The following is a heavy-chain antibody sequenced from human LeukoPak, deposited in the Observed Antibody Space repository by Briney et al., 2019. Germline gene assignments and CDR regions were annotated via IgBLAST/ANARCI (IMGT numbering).Heavy chain of an antibody. D-gene: IGHD1-26*01. V-gene: IGHV4-4*07. CDR2: IYSTGST. Sequence: PSETLSLTCDVSGGSVRSYWWGWVRQPAGRGLEWLGRIYSTGSTRFNPSLKSRLTLSIDTSTNQFSLKLTSVTAADTAVYFCARQGYTVSYYFLDYWSQGTLVTVSS. CDR3: ARQGYTVSYYFLDY. CDR1: GGSVRSYW. J-gene: IGHJ4*02.